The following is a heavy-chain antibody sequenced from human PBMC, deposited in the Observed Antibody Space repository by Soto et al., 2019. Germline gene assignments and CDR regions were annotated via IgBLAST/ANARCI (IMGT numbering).Heavy chain of an antibody. Sequence: QVQLQESGPGLVKPSETLSLTCTVSGGSISSYYWSWIRQPPGKGLEWIGYIYYSGSTNYNPSLKSRVTISVDTSKNQFSLKLSSVTAADTAVYYCARHKSGGWNDLFCVWGQGTTVTVSS. J-gene: IGHJ6*02. CDR2: IYYSGST. V-gene: IGHV4-59*08. CDR3: ARHKSGGWNDLFCV. D-gene: IGHD1-1*01. CDR1: GGSISSYY.